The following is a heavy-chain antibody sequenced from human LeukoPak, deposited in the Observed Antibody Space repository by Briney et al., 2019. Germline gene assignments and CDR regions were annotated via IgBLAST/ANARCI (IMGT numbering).Heavy chain of an antibody. Sequence: ASVKVSCKASGYTFTGYYMHWVRQAPGQGLEWMGWINPNSGGTNYAQKFQGWVTMTRDTSISTAYMELSRLRSDDMAVYYCARGGLQLWFMTFDYWGQGTLVTVSS. CDR3: ARGGLQLWFMTFDY. J-gene: IGHJ4*02. D-gene: IGHD5-18*01. CDR1: GYTFTGYY. CDR2: INPNSGGT. V-gene: IGHV1-2*04.